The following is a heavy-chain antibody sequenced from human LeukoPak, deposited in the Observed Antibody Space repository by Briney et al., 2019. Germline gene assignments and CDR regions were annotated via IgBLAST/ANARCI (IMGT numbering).Heavy chain of an antibody. CDR1: GFTFSSYG. J-gene: IGHJ4*02. Sequence: GGSLRLSCAASGFTFSSYGMHWVRQAPGKGLEWVAVIWYDGSNKYYPDSVKGRLTISRDNSKNTLYLQMSSLRVEDTAVYYCVRLGGNDSDYWGQGTLVTVSS. CDR3: VRLGGNDSDY. D-gene: IGHD1-26*01. CDR2: IWYDGSNK. V-gene: IGHV3-33*01.